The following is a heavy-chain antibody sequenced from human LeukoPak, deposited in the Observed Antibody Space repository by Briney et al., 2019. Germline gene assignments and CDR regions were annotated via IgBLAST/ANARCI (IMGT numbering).Heavy chain of an antibody. CDR2: ISAYNGDT. CDR3: ATDYDFWSGYPRLDY. Sequence: ASVKVSCKASGYTFTSYGISWVRQAPGQGLEWMGWISAYNGDTNYAQKFQGRVTMTTDASTSTAYMELSSLRSEDTAVYYCATDYDFWSGYPRLDYWGQGSLVTVSS. CDR1: GYTFTSYG. J-gene: IGHJ4*02. V-gene: IGHV1-18*01. D-gene: IGHD3-3*01.